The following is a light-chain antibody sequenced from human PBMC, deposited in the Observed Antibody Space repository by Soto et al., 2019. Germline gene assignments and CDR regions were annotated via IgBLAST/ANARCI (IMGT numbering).Light chain of an antibody. Sequence: EIVVTQSPGTLSLSPGERATLSCRASQSVSSYLAWYQQKPGQAPRLLIYGVSSRATGIPDRVSGSGSGTDFTLTISRLEPEDFAVYYCQQYVTSPLTFGGGTKVDIK. J-gene: IGKJ4*01. V-gene: IGKV3-20*01. CDR2: GVS. CDR1: QSVSSY. CDR3: QQYVTSPLT.